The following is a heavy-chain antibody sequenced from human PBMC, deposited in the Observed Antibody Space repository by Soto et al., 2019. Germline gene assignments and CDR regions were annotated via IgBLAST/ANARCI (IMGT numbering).Heavy chain of an antibody. V-gene: IGHV2-5*02. J-gene: IGHJ4*02. CDR1: GFSLSSTRMA. CDR2: IYWDDDK. Sequence: ITLKESGPTLVKPTQTLTLTCTFSGFSLSSTRMAVGWIRQPPGTAMEWLALIYWDDDKRYSPFLKSRLTITKDTSKNQVVLTMSNMDPVDTARYYCAHIVVAGLGYSVDYWGQGTLVSVSS. D-gene: IGHD6-19*01. CDR3: AHIVVAGLGYSVDY.